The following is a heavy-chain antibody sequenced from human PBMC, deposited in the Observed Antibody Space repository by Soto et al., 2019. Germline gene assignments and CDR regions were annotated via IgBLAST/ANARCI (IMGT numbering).Heavy chain of an antibody. V-gene: IGHV4-34*01. D-gene: IGHD1-1*01. J-gene: IGHJ6*02. CDR2: ASHTGGT. CDR3: ARSRNLDV. CDR1: GGSFSGWH. Sequence: QVQVQQWGAGLLKFSETLSLTCAVTGGSFSGWHWNWIRQPPGKGLEWIGEASHTGGTNYNPSLESRVTKSVDRSRNQLSLKLTSVSAADTAVYYCARSRNLDVWGPGTRVIVSS.